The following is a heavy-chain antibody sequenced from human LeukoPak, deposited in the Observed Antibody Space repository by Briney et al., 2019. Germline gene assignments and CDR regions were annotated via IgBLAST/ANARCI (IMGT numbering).Heavy chain of an antibody. CDR3: AKDVGDDSSGYYYVRVFDY. Sequence: GGSLRLSCAASGFTFSSYAMSWVRQAPGKGLEWVSAISGSGGSTYYADSVKGRFTISRDNSKNTLYLQMNSLRAEDTAVYYCAKDVGDDSSGYYYVRVFDYWGKGTLVTVSS. CDR2: ISGSGGST. V-gene: IGHV3-23*01. J-gene: IGHJ4*02. CDR1: GFTFSSYA. D-gene: IGHD3-22*01.